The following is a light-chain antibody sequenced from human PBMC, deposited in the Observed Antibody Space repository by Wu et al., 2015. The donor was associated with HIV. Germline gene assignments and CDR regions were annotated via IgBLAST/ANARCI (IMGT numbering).Light chain of an antibody. CDR1: RDISFY. V-gene: IGKV1-9*01. Sequence: DIQLTQSPSFLSASVGDRVTITCRASRDISFYLAWYQQKPGEAPQLLIYAASTLQSAIPSRFSGSGSGTEFTLTISSLQPEDFATYYCQQHNNYSPEFGRRTKVEIK. J-gene: IGKJ1*01. CDR3: QQHNNYSPE. CDR2: AAS.